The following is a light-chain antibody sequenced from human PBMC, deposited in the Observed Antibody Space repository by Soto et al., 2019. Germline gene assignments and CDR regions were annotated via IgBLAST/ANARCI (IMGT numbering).Light chain of an antibody. CDR3: QQYNNWPYT. V-gene: IGKV3-15*01. Sequence: EIVMTQSPDTLSVSPGERATLSCRASQSVSSNLAWYQQRPGQATRLLIYGASTRATGIPDRFSGSGSGTEFTLTISSLQSEDFAVSYCQQYNNWPYTFGEGTKLEIK. J-gene: IGKJ2*01. CDR1: QSVSSN. CDR2: GAS.